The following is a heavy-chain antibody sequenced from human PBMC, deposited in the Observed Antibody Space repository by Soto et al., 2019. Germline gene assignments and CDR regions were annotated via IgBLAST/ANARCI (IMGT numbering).Heavy chain of an antibody. J-gene: IGHJ4*02. CDR2: IYSGGST. V-gene: IGHV3-53*01. CDR3: ARFSGYPNYYFDY. D-gene: IGHD5-18*01. CDR1: GFTVSSNY. Sequence: EVQLVESGGGLIQPGGSLRLSCTASGFTVSSNYMSWVRQAPGKGLEWGAVIYSGGSTYYADSVKGRFTISRDSSKNTLYLQMNSLRAEDTAVYYCARFSGYPNYYFDYWGQGTLVTVSS.